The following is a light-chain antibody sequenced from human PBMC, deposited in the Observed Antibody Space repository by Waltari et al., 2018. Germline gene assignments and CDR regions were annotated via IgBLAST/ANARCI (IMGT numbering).Light chain of an antibody. Sequence: QSVLTQPPAASGAPGPRVTIPCSGGPSNTGAGTDVHWYQQLPGAAPKLLISNNSNRPSGVPDRFSGSRSATSASLAITGLQAEDEAEYYCQSYDSGLNVWVFGGGTKVSVL. J-gene: IGLJ3*02. CDR1: PSNTGAGTD. CDR3: QSYDSGLNVWV. CDR2: NNS. V-gene: IGLV1-40*01.